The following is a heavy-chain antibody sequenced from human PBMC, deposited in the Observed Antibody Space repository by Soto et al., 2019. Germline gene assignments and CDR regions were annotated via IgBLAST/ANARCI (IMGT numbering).Heavy chain of an antibody. V-gene: IGHV3-48*02. J-gene: IGHJ4*02. D-gene: IGHD3-3*01. Sequence: GGSLRLSCVASGFSFSNYNMNWVRQAPGKGLEWVSYITDSSDTVHYADSVRGRFTISRDNAESSLYLQMNSLRDEDTAVYFCARDFGHGYYLDYCRRGTLVTVSS. CDR2: ITDSSDTV. CDR1: GFSFSNYN. CDR3: ARDFGHGYYLDY.